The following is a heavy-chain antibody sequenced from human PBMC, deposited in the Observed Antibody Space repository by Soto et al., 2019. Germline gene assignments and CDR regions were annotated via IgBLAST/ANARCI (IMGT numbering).Heavy chain of an antibody. CDR3: TTSTGGSGSYYNLTTYYYYYMDV. J-gene: IGHJ6*03. D-gene: IGHD3-10*01. CDR2: IKSKTDGGTT. CDR1: GFTFSNAW. Sequence: GGSLRLSCAASGFTFSNAWMSWVRQAPGKGLEWVGRIKSKTDGGTTDYAAPVKGRFTISRDDSKNTLYLQMNILKTQDTALYYCTTSTGGSGSYYNLTTYYYYYMDVWGKGTTVTVSS. V-gene: IGHV3-15*01.